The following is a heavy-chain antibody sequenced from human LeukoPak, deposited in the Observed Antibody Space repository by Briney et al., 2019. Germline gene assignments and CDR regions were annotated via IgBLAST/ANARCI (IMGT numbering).Heavy chain of an antibody. Sequence: GGSLRLSCAASGFTLSSYAMSWVRQAPGKGLVWVSRINSDGSSTSYADSVKGRFTISRDNAKNTLYLQMNSLRAEDTAVYYCASDFWSGYYTPMGVNYWGQGTLVTVSS. J-gene: IGHJ4*02. CDR3: ASDFWSGYYTPMGVNY. D-gene: IGHD3-3*01. CDR2: INSDGSST. CDR1: GFTLSSYA. V-gene: IGHV3-74*01.